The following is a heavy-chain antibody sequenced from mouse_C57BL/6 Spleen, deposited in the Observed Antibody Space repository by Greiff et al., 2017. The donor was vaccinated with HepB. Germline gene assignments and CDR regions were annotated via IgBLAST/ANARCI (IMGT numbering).Heavy chain of an antibody. J-gene: IGHJ2*01. D-gene: IGHD2-12*01. CDR2: INPSSGYT. V-gene: IGHV1-4*01. Sequence: QVQLQQSGAELARPGASVKMSCKASGYTFTSYTMHWVKQRPGQGLEWIGYINPSSGYTKYNQKFKDKATLTADKSSSTAYMQLSSLTSEDSAVYYCARPNYYSSFDYWGKGTTLTVSS. CDR3: ARPNYYSSFDY. CDR1: GYTFTSYT.